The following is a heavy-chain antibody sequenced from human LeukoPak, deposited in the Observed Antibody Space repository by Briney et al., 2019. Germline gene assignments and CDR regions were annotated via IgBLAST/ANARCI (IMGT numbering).Heavy chain of an antibody. CDR2: FDPEDGET. J-gene: IGHJ4*02. V-gene: IGHV1-24*01. CDR3: ATPRYYYDSSGYYPYLYYFDY. D-gene: IGHD3-22*01. CDR1: GYTLTELS. Sequence: ASVKVSCKVSGYTLTELSMHWVRQAPGKGLEWMGGFDPEDGETIYAQKFQGRVTMTEDTSTDTAYTELSSLRSEDTAVYYCATPRYYYDSSGYYPYLYYFDYWGQGTLVTVSS.